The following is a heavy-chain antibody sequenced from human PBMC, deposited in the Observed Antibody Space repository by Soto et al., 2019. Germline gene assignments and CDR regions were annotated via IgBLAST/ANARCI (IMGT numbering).Heavy chain of an antibody. J-gene: IGHJ4*02. V-gene: IGHV3-11*01. CDR1: GFTFSDYY. D-gene: IGHD6-6*01. Sequence: QVQLVESGGGLVKPGGSLRLSCAASGFTFSDYYMSWIRQAPGKGLEWVSYISNSGRTLYYADSMKGRFTISRDNAGNSLFLQMNSLRSDDTAVYYCARDLVAVSGGVYSSSSGGYFFDFWGQGTLVTVSS. CDR3: ARDLVAVSGGVYSSSSGGYFFDF. CDR2: ISNSGRTL.